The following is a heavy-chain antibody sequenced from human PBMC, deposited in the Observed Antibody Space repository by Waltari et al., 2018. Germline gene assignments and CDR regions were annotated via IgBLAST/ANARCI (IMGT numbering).Heavy chain of an antibody. V-gene: IGHV4-38-2*01. D-gene: IGHD3-16*02. Sequence: QVQLQESGPGLVKPSETLSLTCAVSGYSISSGYYWGWIRQPPGKGLEWIGSIYHSGRTYYNPSLKGPVTISVDTSKTQFAPKLSSVTAADTAVYYCARLMITFGGVIVDDAFDIWGQGTMVTVSS. CDR1: GYSISSGYY. CDR2: IYHSGRT. CDR3: ARLMITFGGVIVDDAFDI. J-gene: IGHJ3*02.